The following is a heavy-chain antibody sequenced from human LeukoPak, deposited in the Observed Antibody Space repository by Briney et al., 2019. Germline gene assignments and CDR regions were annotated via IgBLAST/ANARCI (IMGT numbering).Heavy chain of an antibody. CDR1: GGSISSSNW. CDR3: ARGPAWYFNY. CDR2: IYHSGST. V-gene: IGHV4-4*02. Sequence: PSETLSLTCAVSGGSISSSNWWSWVRQPPGKGLEWIGEIYHSGSTNYNPSLMSRATISEDTSKNQVSLKLSSVTAADTAIYYCARGPAWYFNYWGQGTLVTVSS. J-gene: IGHJ4*02.